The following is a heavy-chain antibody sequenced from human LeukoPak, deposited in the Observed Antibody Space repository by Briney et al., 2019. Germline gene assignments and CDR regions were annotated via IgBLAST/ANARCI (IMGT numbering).Heavy chain of an antibody. J-gene: IGHJ4*02. Sequence: GSLRLSCAASGFTFSSYSMNWVRQAPGKGLEWIGEIYHSGSTNYNPSLKSRVTISVDKSKNQFSLKLSSVTAADTAVYYCASSPVGATDFWGQGTLVTVSS. V-gene: IGHV4-4*02. D-gene: IGHD1-26*01. CDR3: ASSPVGATDF. CDR2: IYHSGST. CDR1: GFTFSSYSM.